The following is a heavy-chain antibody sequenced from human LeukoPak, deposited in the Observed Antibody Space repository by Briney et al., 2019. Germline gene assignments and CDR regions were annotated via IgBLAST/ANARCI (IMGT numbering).Heavy chain of an antibody. CDR1: GFTFYDYA. CDR3: AKDTGYDILTGFDY. CDR2: ISWNSGSI. Sequence: GRSLRLSCAASGFTFYDYAMHWVRQAPGKGLEWVSGISWNSGSIGYADSLKGRFTISRDNAKNSLYLQMNSLRAEDTALYYCAKDTGYDILTGFDYWGQGTLVTVSS. V-gene: IGHV3-9*01. J-gene: IGHJ4*02. D-gene: IGHD3-9*01.